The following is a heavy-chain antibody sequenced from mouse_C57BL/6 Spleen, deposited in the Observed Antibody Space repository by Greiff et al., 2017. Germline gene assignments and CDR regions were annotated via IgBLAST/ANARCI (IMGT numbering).Heavy chain of an antibody. CDR1: GYSFTSFW. J-gene: IGHJ4*01. CDR2: TDPNSGGT. CDR3: ARIYDYAMDY. V-gene: IGHV1-72*01. D-gene: IGHD2-3*01. Sequence: QVQLQQPGAELVKPGHSVKLSCSVSGYSFTSFWMHRVKQRPGRGLEGIGRTDPNSGGTKYNEKFKSKATLTVDKPSSTAYMQLSGLTSEDSAVYYCARIYDYAMDYWGQGTSVTVSS.